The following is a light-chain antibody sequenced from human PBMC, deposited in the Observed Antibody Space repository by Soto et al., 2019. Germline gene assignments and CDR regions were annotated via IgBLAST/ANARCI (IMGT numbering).Light chain of an antibody. J-gene: IGLJ2*01. CDR1: NSNIGSNA. CDR2: SNN. CDR3: AAWDDSLNGPV. V-gene: IGLV1-44*01. Sequence: QSVLTQPPSASGTPGQRVTISCSGTNSNIGSNAVNWYQQLPGTAPKLLIYSNNQRPSGVPDRIFGSKSGTSASLAISGLQSEDEADYYCAAWDDSLNGPVFGGGTKLTVL.